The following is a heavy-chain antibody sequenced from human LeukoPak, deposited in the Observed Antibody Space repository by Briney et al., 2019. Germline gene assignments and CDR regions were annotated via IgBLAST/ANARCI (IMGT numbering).Heavy chain of an antibody. CDR3: ARKYDILTGYANWFDP. V-gene: IGHV1-2*02. J-gene: IGHJ5*02. Sequence: ASVTVSCKASGYTFTDYYMHWLRQAPGQGLEWMGWINPNSGDTKYAQKFQGRVTMTRDTSSSTANMELSRLRSDDTAVYYCARKYDILTGYANWFDPWGQGTLVTVSS. D-gene: IGHD3-9*01. CDR2: INPNSGDT. CDR1: GYTFTDYY.